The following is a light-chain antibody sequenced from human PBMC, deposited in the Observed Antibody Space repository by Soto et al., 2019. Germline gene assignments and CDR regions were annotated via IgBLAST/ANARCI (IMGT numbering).Light chain of an antibody. Sequence: EIVLPQSPGTLSLSPGERASLSCMASQSVSSSYLAWYQQKPGQAPRLLIFGSSGRATGIPDRFSGSGSGTDFTLTISRLEPEDFAVYYCQHYGSSPRSFGQGTKVDIK. CDR3: QHYGSSPRS. V-gene: IGKV3-20*01. CDR2: GSS. J-gene: IGKJ1*01. CDR1: QSVSSSY.